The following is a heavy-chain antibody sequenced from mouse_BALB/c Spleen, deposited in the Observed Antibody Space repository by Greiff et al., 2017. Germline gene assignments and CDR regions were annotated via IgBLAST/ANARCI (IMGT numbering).Heavy chain of an antibody. D-gene: IGHD3-3*01. V-gene: IGHV2-9*02. CDR2: IWAGGST. CDR1: GFSLTSYG. Sequence: VKLVESGPGLVAPSQSLSITCTVSGFSLTSYGVHWVRQPPGKGLEWLGVIWAGGSTNYNSALMSRLSISKDNSKSQVFLKMNSLQTDDTAMYYCARVGVSSYYAMDYWGQGTSVTVSS. CDR3: ARVGVSSYYAMDY. J-gene: IGHJ4*01.